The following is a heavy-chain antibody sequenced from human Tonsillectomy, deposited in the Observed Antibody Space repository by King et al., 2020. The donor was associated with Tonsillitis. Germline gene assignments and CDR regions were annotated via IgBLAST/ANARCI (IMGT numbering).Heavy chain of an antibody. CDR1: GFSLSTSGVG. D-gene: IGHD4-23*01. V-gene: IGHV2-5*02. J-gene: IGHJ4*02. Sequence: ITLKESGPTLVKPTQTLTLTCTFSGFSLSTSGVGVGWIRQPPGKALEWLALIYWDDDKRYSPSLKSRLTITKDTSKNQVVLTMTNMDPVDTATYYCAHVPRWYLTWGYYFDYWGQGTLVTVSS. CDR2: IYWDDDK. CDR3: AHVPRWYLTWGYYFDY.